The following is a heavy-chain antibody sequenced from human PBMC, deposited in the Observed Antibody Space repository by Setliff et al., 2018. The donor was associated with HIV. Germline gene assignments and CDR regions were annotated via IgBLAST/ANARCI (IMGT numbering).Heavy chain of an antibody. CDR1: GDTLSSYA. D-gene: IGHD6-19*01. CDR2: MNPNSGNT. J-gene: IGHJ6*03. CDR3: ARGAWYTSGWYSSRYMDV. V-gene: IGHV1-8*02. Sequence: GASVKVSCKPSGDTLSSYAITWVRQAPGQGLEWMGWMNPNSGNTGYAQKFQGRVTMTRNTSISTAYMELSSLRSEDTAVYYCARGAWYTSGWYSSRYMDVWGKGTTVTVSS.